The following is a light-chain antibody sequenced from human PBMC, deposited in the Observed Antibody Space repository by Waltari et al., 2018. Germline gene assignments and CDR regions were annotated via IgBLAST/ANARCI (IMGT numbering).Light chain of an antibody. Sequence: QSVVTQPPSASGTPGQRVTISCSGSRSTIGSTFVYWYQQLPGATPKVLIFRNDRRPAGVPDRFSGSKSGTSASLDISGLRSEDEANYYCATWDGSLSAVVFGGGTKLTVL. J-gene: IGLJ2*01. CDR1: RSTIGSTF. CDR2: RND. V-gene: IGLV1-47*01. CDR3: ATWDGSLSAVV.